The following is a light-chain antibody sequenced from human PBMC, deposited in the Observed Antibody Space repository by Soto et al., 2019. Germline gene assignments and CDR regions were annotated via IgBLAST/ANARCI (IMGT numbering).Light chain of an antibody. Sequence: EVVLTQSPGTLSLSPGERATLSCGASQSVSNNYFAWYQQKPGQAPRLLIFGSSDRATGIPDRFSGSGSGTDFTLTISRLEPEDFAVYYCQQYGSSPPYTFGQWIKLEIK. CDR2: GSS. J-gene: IGKJ2*01. V-gene: IGKV3-20*01. CDR1: QSVSNNY. CDR3: QQYGSSPPYT.